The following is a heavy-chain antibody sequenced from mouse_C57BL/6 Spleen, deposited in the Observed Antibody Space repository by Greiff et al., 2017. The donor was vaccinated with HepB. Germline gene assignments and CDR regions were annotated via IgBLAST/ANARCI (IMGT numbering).Heavy chain of an antibody. V-gene: IGHV1-82*01. D-gene: IGHD1-1*01. CDR1: GYAFSSSW. J-gene: IGHJ1*03. CDR3: ALPYYGSSYWYFDV. CDR2: IYPGDGDT. Sequence: VQLQQSGPELVKPGASVKISCKASGYAFSSSWMNWVKQRPGKGLEWIGRIYPGDGDTNYNGKFKGKATLTADKSSSTAYMQLSSLTSEDSAVYFCALPYYGSSYWYFDVWGTGTTVTVSS.